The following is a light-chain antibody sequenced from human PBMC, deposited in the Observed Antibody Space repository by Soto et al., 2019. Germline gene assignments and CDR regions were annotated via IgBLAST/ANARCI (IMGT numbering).Light chain of an antibody. J-gene: IGKJ2*01. Sequence: IVMTQSPATLSLSPGDRATLSCRASQNVYSNLAWYQQKPGQAPRLLIYSASTRATDIPARFSGSGSGTEFTLTISSLQSEDFAVYYCQQYNNWPPYTFGQGTKLEIK. V-gene: IGKV3-15*01. CDR3: QQYNNWPPYT. CDR1: QNVYSN. CDR2: SAS.